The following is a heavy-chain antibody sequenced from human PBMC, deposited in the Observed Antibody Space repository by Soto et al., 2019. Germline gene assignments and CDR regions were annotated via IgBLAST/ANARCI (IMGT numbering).Heavy chain of an antibody. J-gene: IGHJ6*02. Sequence: QVQLVQSGAEVKKPGSSVKVSCKASGGTFSSYAISWVRQAPGQGLEWMGGIIPIVGTADYAQKFQGRVTMTADESTSTAYMELSSLRSEDTAVYYCASHSGSSPEGRYYYGMDVWGQGTTVTVSS. D-gene: IGHD1-26*01. V-gene: IGHV1-69*12. CDR3: ASHSGSSPEGRYYYGMDV. CDR2: IIPIVGTA. CDR1: GGTFSSYA.